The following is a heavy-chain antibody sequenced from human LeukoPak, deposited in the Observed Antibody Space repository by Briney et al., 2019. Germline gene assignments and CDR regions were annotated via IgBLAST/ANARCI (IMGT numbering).Heavy chain of an antibody. CDR1: GFIFSNYS. D-gene: IGHD5-18*01. V-gene: IGHV3-21*01. CDR2: ISSSSTYK. Sequence: PGGSLRLSCAASGFIFSNYSMNWVRQAPGKGLEWVSSISSSSTYKYYADSLKAGFTISRDNAKNSLYLQMNSLRAEDTAVYYCARDLYSYAFYYMDVWGKGATVTVSS. J-gene: IGHJ6*03. CDR3: ARDLYSYAFYYMDV.